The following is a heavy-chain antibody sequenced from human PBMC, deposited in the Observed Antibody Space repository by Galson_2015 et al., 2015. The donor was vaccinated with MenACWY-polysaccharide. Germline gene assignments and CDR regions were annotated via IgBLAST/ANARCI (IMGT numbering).Heavy chain of an antibody. CDR2: IYNGGST. Sequence: SLRHSCAASGFTVNRNYMSWVRQAPGTGLEWVADIYNGGSTYYADAVKGRFTISRYSSKNTVYLQMNSLRADDTAVYYCARDRGYNWTVWHFDLWGRGTLVTVSS. CDR1: GFTVNRNY. J-gene: IGHJ2*01. CDR3: ARDRGYNWTVWHFDL. V-gene: IGHV3-53*01. D-gene: IGHD1-1*01.